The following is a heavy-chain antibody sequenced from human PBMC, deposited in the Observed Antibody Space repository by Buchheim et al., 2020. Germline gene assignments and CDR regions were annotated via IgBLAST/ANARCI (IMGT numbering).Heavy chain of an antibody. CDR2: MFYSGTT. J-gene: IGHJ5*02. D-gene: IGHD2-15*01. V-gene: IGHV4-39*01. CDR3: ARHADSVVGKLTDNNWFDP. Sequence: QVQLQESGPGLVKPSETLSLTCTVSGGSLDRSSYYWGWIRQPPGKGLEWIGSMFYSGTTYYSPSFKSRVTLSVDTSKNQFSLKLSSVTAADTAVYYCARHADSVVGKLTDNNWFDPWGPGTL. CDR1: GGSLDRSSYY.